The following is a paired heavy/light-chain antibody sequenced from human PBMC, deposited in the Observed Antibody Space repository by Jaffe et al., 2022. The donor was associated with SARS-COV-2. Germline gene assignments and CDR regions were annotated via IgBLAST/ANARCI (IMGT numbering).Light chain of an antibody. CDR3: QSYDASNPVV. Sequence: NFVLTQPRSVSESPGKAVTISCTGSSDSVASNHVQWYQQRPGRAPTLVIYKGDQRPSGIPDRFSGSIDSSSNSASLTISGLQPEDEADYYCQSYDASNPVVFGGGTKLTVL. CDR1: SDSVASNH. CDR2: KGD. J-gene: IGLJ2*01. V-gene: IGLV6-57*02.
Heavy chain of an antibody. D-gene: IGHD3-9*01. Sequence: QVQLQESGPGLVRPAQTLSLTCSVSGGSIDIGNFYWSWIRQPAGGGLEWLGRINSRGSTNYNPSLESRVTLSLEKSKNQFSLNLRSVTAADTALYYCARGPRSWDWDKVGFDLWGHGILVTVSP. J-gene: IGHJ5*02. CDR1: GGSIDIGNFY. CDR3: ARGPRSWDWDKVGFDL. CDR2: INSRGST. V-gene: IGHV4-61*02.